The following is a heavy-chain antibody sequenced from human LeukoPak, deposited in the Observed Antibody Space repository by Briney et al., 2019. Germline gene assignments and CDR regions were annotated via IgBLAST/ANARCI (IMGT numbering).Heavy chain of an antibody. J-gene: IGHJ4*02. Sequence: GGSLRLSCAASGFNFSSYWMSCVRQAPGKGLEWVANIKQDGSEKYYVDSVKGRFTISRDNAKNSLYLQMNSLRAEDTAVYYCARDLGDVPAAAAGTLSLDYWGQGTLVTVSS. CDR3: ARDLGDVPAAAAGTLSLDY. CDR1: GFNFSSYW. CDR2: IKQDGSEK. D-gene: IGHD6-13*01. V-gene: IGHV3-7*01.